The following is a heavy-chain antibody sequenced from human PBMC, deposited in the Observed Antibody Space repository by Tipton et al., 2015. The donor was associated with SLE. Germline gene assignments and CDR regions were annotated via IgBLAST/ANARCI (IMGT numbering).Heavy chain of an antibody. CDR1: GGSVSGYY. CDR3: ARSLDTFDI. J-gene: IGHJ3*02. V-gene: IGHV4-34*10. CDR2: IHDSEGV. Sequence: TLSLTCGVSGGSVSGYYRSWIRQSPGKGLEWIGDIHDSEGVIYNPSLKGRVSMSVDSSKNQFSLRLTSVTAADTARYYCARSLDTFDIWGQGTLVIVSS.